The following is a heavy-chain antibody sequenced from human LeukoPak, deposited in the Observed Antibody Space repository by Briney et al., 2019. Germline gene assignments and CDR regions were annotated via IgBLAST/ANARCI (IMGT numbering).Heavy chain of an antibody. D-gene: IGHD3-10*01. V-gene: IGHV3-53*01. CDR1: GFTVSSNY. Sequence: PGGSLRPSCAASGFTVSSNYMSWVRQAPGKGLEWVSVIYSGGSTYYADSVKGRFTISRDNSKNTLYLQMNSLRAEDTAVYYCARARGSGSYYYYGMDVWGQGTTVTVSS. J-gene: IGHJ6*02. CDR3: ARARGSGSYYYYGMDV. CDR2: IYSGGST.